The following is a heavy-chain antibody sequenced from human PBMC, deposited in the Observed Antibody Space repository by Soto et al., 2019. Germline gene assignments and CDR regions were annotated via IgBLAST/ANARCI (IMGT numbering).Heavy chain of an antibody. CDR3: ASSYYGSGSYYYAFEI. CDR2: INPSGGST. CDR1: GYTFTSYY. V-gene: IGHV1-46*01. D-gene: IGHD3-10*01. Sequence: SVKVSCKASGYTFTSYYMHWVRQAPGQGLEWMGIINPSGGSTSYAQKFQGRVTMTRDTSTSTVYMELSSLRSEDKAVYYCASSYYGSGSYYYAFEIWGQGKMVTV. J-gene: IGHJ3*02.